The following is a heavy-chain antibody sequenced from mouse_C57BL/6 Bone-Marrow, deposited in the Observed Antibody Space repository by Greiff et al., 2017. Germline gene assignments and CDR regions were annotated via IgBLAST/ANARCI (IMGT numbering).Heavy chain of an antibody. CDR2: IYPSDSET. D-gene: IGHD1-1*01. CDR1: GYTFTSYW. Sequence: VQLQQPGAELVRPGSSVKLSCKASGYTFTSYWMDWVKQRPGQGLEWIGNIYPSDSETHYNQTFKDKATLTVDKSSSTVYMQLSSLTSEDSAVYYCARREYYYGSSPFAYWGQGTLVTVSA. J-gene: IGHJ3*01. CDR3: ARREYYYGSSPFAY. V-gene: IGHV1-61*01.